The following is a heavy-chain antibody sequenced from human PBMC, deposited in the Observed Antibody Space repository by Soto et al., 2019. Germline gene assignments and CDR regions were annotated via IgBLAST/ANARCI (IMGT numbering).Heavy chain of an antibody. D-gene: IGHD2-2*01. V-gene: IGHV3-30*03. CDR1: GFTFSSYG. CDR3: VRDTMRASAAASLDY. CDR2: ISYDGSNK. J-gene: IGHJ4*02. Sequence: GGSLRLSCAASGFTFSSYGMHWVRQAPGKGLEWVAVISYDGSNKYYADSVKGRFTISRDNSKNTLYLQMNSLRAEDTALYFCVRDTMRASAAASLDYWGQGTQVTVSS.